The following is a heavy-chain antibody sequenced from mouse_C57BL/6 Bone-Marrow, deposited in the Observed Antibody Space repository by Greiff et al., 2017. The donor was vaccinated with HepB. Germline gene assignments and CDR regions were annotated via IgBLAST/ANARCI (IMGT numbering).Heavy chain of an antibody. CDR1: GYTFTSYW. V-gene: IGHV1-69*01. J-gene: IGHJ1*03. Sequence: QVQLQQPGAELVMPGASVKLSCKASGYTFTSYWMHWVKQRPGQGLEWIGEIDPSDSYTNYNQKFKGKSTLTVDKSTSTAYMQLSSLTSEDSAVYYCARPFITTVVATNGYFDVWGTGTTVTVSS. CDR3: ARPFITTVVATNGYFDV. CDR2: IDPSDSYT. D-gene: IGHD1-1*01.